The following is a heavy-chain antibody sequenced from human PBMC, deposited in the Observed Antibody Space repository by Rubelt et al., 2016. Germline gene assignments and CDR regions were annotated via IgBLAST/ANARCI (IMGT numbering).Heavy chain of an antibody. CDR1: GDSIRSGDYY. J-gene: IGHJ3*02. D-gene: IGHD3/OR15-3a*01. CDR2: IYSSGST. V-gene: IGHV4-30-4*01. Sequence: QVQLQESGPGLVKPSQSLSLTCAVSGDSIRSGDYYWSWIRQRPGEGLEWIGYIYSSGSTYYNPSLKTRLVLSIESSKDQFSLKVHSVTVADTAVYYCARGLDFGSAFDIWGQGTMVTVSS. CDR3: ARGLDFGSAFDI.